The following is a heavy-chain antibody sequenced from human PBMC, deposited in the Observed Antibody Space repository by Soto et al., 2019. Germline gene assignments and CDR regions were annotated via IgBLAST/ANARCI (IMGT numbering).Heavy chain of an antibody. V-gene: IGHV1-3*01. CDR2: INAGNGNI. J-gene: IGHJ4*02. CDR3: ARDGAVAGDSNFDY. D-gene: IGHD6-19*01. CDR1: GYTFTSSA. Sequence: ASVKVSCKASGYTFTSSAIHWVRQAPGQGLEWMGWINAGNGNIKHSQKFQHRVTITRDTSASTAYMELSSLRFEDTAVYYCARDGAVAGDSNFDYWGQGXLVTVYS.